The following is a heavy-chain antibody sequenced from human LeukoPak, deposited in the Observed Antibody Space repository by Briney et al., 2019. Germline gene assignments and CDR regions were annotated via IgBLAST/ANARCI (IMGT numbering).Heavy chain of an antibody. CDR2: INPKSGDT. D-gene: IGHD3-3*01. CDR1: GFPFTRYY. CDR3: ARGGGIRFFEWFSDY. Sequence: ASVKVSCEACGFPFTRYYVHWVRPPRGRGRAGMGWINPKSGDTQYTQKFQGRVTMTRDTSSSRAYEELSRLRSDDTAVYYCARGGGIRFFEWFSDYWGQGTLVTV. V-gene: IGHV1-2*02. J-gene: IGHJ4*02.